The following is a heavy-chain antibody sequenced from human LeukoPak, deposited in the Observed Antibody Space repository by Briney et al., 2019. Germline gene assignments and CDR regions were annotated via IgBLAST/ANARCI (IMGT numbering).Heavy chain of an antibody. V-gene: IGHV1-2*02. CDR3: AHLPNGHDDYGDYRLAYYFDY. Sequence: GASVKVSCKASGYTFTGYYMHWVRQAPGQGLEWMGWINPNSGGTNYAQKFQGRVTMTRDTSISTAYMELSRLRSDDTAVYYCAHLPNGHDDYGDYRLAYYFDYWGQGTLVTDSS. J-gene: IGHJ4*02. CDR2: INPNSGGT. CDR1: GYTFTGYY. D-gene: IGHD4-17*01.